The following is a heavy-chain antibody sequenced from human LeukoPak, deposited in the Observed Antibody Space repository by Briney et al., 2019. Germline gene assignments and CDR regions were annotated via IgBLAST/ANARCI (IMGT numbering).Heavy chain of an antibody. V-gene: IGHV3-33*01. Sequence: GGSLRLSCAASGFTFSNYGMHWVRQAPGKGLEWVAVIWFDGSNKYYADSVEGRFTISRDNSKNTLYLQMNSLRAEDTAVYYCARASGSYDYWGQGTLVTVSS. CDR2: IWFDGSNK. D-gene: IGHD1-26*01. CDR3: ARASGSYDY. CDR1: GFTFSNYG. J-gene: IGHJ4*02.